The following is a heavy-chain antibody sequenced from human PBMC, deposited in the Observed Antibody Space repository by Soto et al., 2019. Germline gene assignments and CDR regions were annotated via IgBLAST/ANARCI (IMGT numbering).Heavy chain of an antibody. CDR1: GFTFSDYA. V-gene: IGHV3-23*01. CDR3: ARDVTGTYFDY. J-gene: IGHJ4*02. Sequence: GGSLRLSCAASGFTFSDYAMNWVRQAPGKGLEWVSAISGSDGNKYYADSVKGRFTISRDNSKNTLYLQMNSLRAEDTAVYYCARDVTGTYFDYWGQGTLVTVSS. D-gene: IGHD1-20*01. CDR2: ISGSDGNK.